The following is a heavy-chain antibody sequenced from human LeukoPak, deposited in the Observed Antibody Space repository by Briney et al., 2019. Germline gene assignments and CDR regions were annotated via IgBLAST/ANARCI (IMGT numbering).Heavy chain of an antibody. J-gene: IGHJ3*02. V-gene: IGHV3-30*12. CDR1: GGSFSDYY. Sequence: PSETLSLTCAVYGGSFSDYYWSWVRQAPGKGLEWVAVISYDGSNKYYADSVKGRFTISRDNSKNTLYLQMNSLRAEDTAVYYCARDKKRKNDAFDIWGQGTMVTVSS. CDR2: ISYDGSNK. CDR3: ARDKKRKNDAFDI.